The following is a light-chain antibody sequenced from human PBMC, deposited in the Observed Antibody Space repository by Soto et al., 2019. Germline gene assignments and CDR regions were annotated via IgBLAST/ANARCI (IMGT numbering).Light chain of an antibody. CDR3: CSYADSRASPYV. Sequence: QSALTQPASVSGSPGQSITISCTGPSSDVGRYILVSWYQQHPGKAPKLIIYDGIKRPSGVSNRFSGSQSGNTASLTISGLQAEDEADHYCCSYADSRASPYVFGTGTKLTVL. CDR1: SSDVGRYIL. CDR2: DGI. J-gene: IGLJ1*01. V-gene: IGLV2-23*01.